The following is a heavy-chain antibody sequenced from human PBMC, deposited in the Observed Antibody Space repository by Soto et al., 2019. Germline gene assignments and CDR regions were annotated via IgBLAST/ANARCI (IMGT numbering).Heavy chain of an antibody. CDR2: TYSRSKWFN. D-gene: IGHD6-19*01. CDR3: VSGSQWLGIPDCYYGMDV. Sequence: SQPLSLTCAISGDRVSSNSTAWNWIRQSPSRGLEWLGRTYSRSKWFNGYAMSVKIRISISADRSENHFSLHLNSVTPDDTAVYYCVSGSQWLGIPDCYYGMDVWGQGTTVTVCS. J-gene: IGHJ6*02. CDR1: GDRVSSNSTA. V-gene: IGHV6-1*01.